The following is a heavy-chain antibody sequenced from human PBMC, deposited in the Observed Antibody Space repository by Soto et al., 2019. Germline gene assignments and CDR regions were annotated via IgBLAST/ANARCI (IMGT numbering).Heavy chain of an antibody. J-gene: IGHJ5*02. V-gene: IGHV3-30*03. D-gene: IGHD2-2*02. Sequence: VGSLRLSCAASGFTFSSYGMHWVCQAPGKGLEWVAVISYDGSNKYYADSVKGRFTISRDNSKNTLYLQMNSLRAEDTAVYYCAPGGVVVPAAIHRNWFDPWGQGTLVTVSS. CDR2: ISYDGSNK. CDR1: GFTFSSYG. CDR3: APGGVVVPAAIHRNWFDP.